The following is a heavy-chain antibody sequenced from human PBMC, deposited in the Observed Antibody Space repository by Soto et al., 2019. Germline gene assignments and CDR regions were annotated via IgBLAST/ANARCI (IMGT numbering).Heavy chain of an antibody. CDR3: ARDRGFDYWFFLDF. CDR1: GYTFTSFS. Sequence: QGQLLQSGAEVKRPGASIRVSCKASGYTFTSFSITWVRQAPGQGLEWMGWISAYSADAKSTQKFQDRLTMTTDTSTNTAYMELRSLRSDDTAVYYCARDRGFDYWFFLDFWGQGTLVTVSS. D-gene: IGHD5-12*01. CDR2: ISAYSADA. V-gene: IGHV1-18*01. J-gene: IGHJ4*02.